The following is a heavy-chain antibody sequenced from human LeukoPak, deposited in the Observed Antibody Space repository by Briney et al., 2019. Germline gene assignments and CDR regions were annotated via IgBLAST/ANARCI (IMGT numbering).Heavy chain of an antibody. Sequence: PGGSLRLSCAASGFTFSNYAMTWVRQAPGKGLEWVSGISGSGSSTYYADSVKGRFTISRDNSKNTLYLQMNSLRAEDTAVYYCARGGTILTGWAPYYYYGMDVWGQGTTVTVSS. CDR3: ARGGTILTGWAPYYYYGMDV. D-gene: IGHD3-9*01. J-gene: IGHJ6*02. CDR2: ISGSGSST. V-gene: IGHV3-23*01. CDR1: GFTFSNYA.